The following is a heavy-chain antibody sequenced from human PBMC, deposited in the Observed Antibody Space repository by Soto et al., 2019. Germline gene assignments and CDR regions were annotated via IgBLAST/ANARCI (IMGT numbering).Heavy chain of an antibody. CDR2: IMPGSSHI. CDR3: AIEKVGATSIHFFDI. Sequence: GSLRLSCAASGFTFSIYSMNWVRQAPGKGLEWVSYIMPGSSHIFYADSVKGRFTISRDNAKNSLYLQMNSLRAEDTAVYYCAIEKVGATSIHFFDIWGQGTMVTVSS. J-gene: IGHJ3*02. D-gene: IGHD1-26*01. CDR1: GFTFSIYS. V-gene: IGHV3-48*01.